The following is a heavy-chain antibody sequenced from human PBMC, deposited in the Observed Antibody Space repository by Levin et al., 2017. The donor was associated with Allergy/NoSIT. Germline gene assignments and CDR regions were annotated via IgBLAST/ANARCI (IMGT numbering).Heavy chain of an antibody. CDR3: ARANEWELASFDY. V-gene: IGHV1-2*02. D-gene: IGHD1-26*01. CDR2: IKPKSGVT. Sequence: ASVKVSCKSSGYTFTGYDMHWVRQAPGQGLEWMGWIKPKSGVTKYAQKFQGRVTMTRDTSISTVYMELSRLRFDDTAVYYCARANEWELASFDYWGQGTLVAVSS. J-gene: IGHJ4*02. CDR1: GYTFTGYD.